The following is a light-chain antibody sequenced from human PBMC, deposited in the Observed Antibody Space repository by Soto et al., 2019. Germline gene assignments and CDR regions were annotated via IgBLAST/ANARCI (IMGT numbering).Light chain of an antibody. V-gene: IGLV1-40*01. CDR3: QAYDDGLSGSD. CDR2: GNY. Sequence: QSVLTQPPSVSGAAGQSVTISCSGSSSNIGAGYDVHWYQQFPGGAPKSLIFGNYNRPSGVPNRFSGSRSGSSASLAIAGLQPEDEAFYYCQAYDDGLSGSDFGTGTKVTVL. J-gene: IGLJ1*01. CDR1: SSNIGAGYD.